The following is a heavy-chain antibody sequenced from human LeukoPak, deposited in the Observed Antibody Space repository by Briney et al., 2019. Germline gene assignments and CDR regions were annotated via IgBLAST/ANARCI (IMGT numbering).Heavy chain of an antibody. CDR1: GYSVSSGFY. J-gene: IGHJ5*02. V-gene: IGHV4-38-2*02. CDR2: IYHSGST. Sequence: SETLSLTCTVSGYSVSSGFYWGWIRQPPGKGLEWIGGIYHSGSTYYNPSLKSRVTISVDTSKNQFSLKLSSVTAADTAVYYCARDEWFGELTNWFDPWGQGTLVTVSS. D-gene: IGHD3-10*01. CDR3: ARDEWFGELTNWFDP.